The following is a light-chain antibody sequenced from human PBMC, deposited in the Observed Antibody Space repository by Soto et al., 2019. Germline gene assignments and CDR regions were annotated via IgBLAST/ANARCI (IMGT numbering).Light chain of an antibody. CDR3: QQYDNLLALT. CDR2: DAS. V-gene: IGKV1-33*01. Sequence: DIQMTQSPSSLSASVGDRVXXXXXXSQDISNYLNWYQQKPGKAPKLLIYDASNLETGVPSRFSGSGSGTDFTFTISSLQPEDIATYYCQQYDNLLALTFGGGTKVDIK. CDR1: QDISNY. J-gene: IGKJ4*01.